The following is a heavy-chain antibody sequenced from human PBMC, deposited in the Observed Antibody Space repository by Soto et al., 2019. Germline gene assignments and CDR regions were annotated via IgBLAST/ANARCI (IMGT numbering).Heavy chain of an antibody. CDR2: FDPEDGET. J-gene: IGHJ6*03. Sequence: ASVKVSWKVSGYTLTELSMHWVRQAPGKGLEWMGGFDPEDGETIYAQKFQGRVTMTEDTSTDTAYMELSSLRSEDTAVYYCATGRPGYYYMDVWGKGTTVTVSS. CDR3: ATGRPGYYYMDV. CDR1: GYTLTELS. V-gene: IGHV1-24*01.